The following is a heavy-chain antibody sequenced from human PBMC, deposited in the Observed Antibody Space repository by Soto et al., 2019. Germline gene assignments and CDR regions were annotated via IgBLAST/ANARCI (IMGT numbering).Heavy chain of an antibody. J-gene: IGHJ4*01. CDR3: ARAPFGSGWYVYYFDY. V-gene: IGHV6-1*01. Sequence: PSQTLPLTCAISGASVSSNSAAWNWIRQSPSRGLEWLGRAYYRSKWYHDNAVSAKSRITINPDTSKNQFSLQLNSVTPEDTAVYYCARAPFGSGWYVYYFDYWGQGTPVTVSS. D-gene: IGHD6-19*01. CDR2: AYYRSKWYH. CDR1: GASVSSNSAA.